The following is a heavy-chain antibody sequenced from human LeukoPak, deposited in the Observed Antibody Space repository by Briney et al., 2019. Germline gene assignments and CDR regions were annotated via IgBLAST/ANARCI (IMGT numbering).Heavy chain of an antibody. J-gene: IGHJ5*02. Sequence: GGSLRLSCAVSGITLSNYAMSWVRQAPGKGLEWVAGISGSGGGTHYADSVKGRFTISRDNPKNTLYLQMNSLRAEDTAVYYCAVHGTSYDFWSSNWFDPWGQGTLVTVSS. D-gene: IGHD3-3*01. CDR3: AVHGTSYDFWSSNWFDP. CDR1: GITLSNYA. CDR2: ISGSGGGT. V-gene: IGHV3-23*01.